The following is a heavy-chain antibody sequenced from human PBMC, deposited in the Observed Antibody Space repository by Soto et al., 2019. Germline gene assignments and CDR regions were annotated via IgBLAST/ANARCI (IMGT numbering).Heavy chain of an antibody. V-gene: IGHV3-30*18. CDR1: GFTFSSYN. Sequence: QVRLVESGGGVVQPGTSLRLSCAASGFTFSSYNMHWVRQAPGKGLEWVAIISYDGSNKNYADSVKGRFTISRDNSKNTLYLQMNSLRPEDTAVFYCAKAPAGIAVLDYWGQGTLVTVSS. CDR3: AKAPAGIAVLDY. CDR2: ISYDGSNK. D-gene: IGHD6-19*01. J-gene: IGHJ4*02.